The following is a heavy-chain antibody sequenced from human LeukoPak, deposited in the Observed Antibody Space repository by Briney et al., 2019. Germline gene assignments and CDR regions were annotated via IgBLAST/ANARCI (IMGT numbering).Heavy chain of an antibody. D-gene: IGHD3-16*02. J-gene: IGHJ4*02. CDR2: INHSGST. Sequence: SETLSLTCAVYGGSFSGYYWSWIRQPPGKGLEWIGEINHSGSTNYNPSLKSRVTISVDTSKNQFSLKLSSVTAADTAVYYCARGDYVWGSYRPDYYFDYWGQGTLVTVSS. CDR1: GGSFSGYY. V-gene: IGHV4-34*01. CDR3: ARGDYVWGSYRPDYYFDY.